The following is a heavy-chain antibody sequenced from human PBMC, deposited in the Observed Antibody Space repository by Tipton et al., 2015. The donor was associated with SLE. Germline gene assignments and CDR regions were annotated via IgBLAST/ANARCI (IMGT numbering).Heavy chain of an antibody. CDR3: ARRGYGSGSS. CDR1: GGSISSYY. Sequence: TLSLTCTVSGGSISSYYRSWIRQPPGKGLEWIGEINHSGSTNYNPSLKSRVTISVDTSKNQFSLKLSSVTAADTAVYYCARRGYGSGSSWGQGTLVTVSS. J-gene: IGHJ5*02. CDR2: INHSGST. D-gene: IGHD3-10*01. V-gene: IGHV4-34*01.